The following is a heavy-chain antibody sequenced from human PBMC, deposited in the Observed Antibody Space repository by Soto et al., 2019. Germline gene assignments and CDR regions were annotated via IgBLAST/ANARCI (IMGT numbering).Heavy chain of an antibody. Sequence: SVKVSCKASGGTFSSYAISWVRQAPGQGLEWMGGIIPIFGTANYAQKFQGRVTITADESTSTAYMELSSLRSEDTAVYYCARVWGSGSYYRYYYYYGMDVWGQGTTVTVSS. CDR2: IIPIFGTA. CDR1: GGTFSSYA. J-gene: IGHJ6*02. V-gene: IGHV1-69*13. CDR3: ARVWGSGSYYRYYYYYGMDV. D-gene: IGHD3-10*01.